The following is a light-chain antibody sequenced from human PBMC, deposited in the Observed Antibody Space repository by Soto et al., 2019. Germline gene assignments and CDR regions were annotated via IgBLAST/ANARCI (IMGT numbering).Light chain of an antibody. V-gene: IGKV3-20*01. CDR3: QQYGRSQT. Sequence: IVWTQSPDPLSLSPGARATLSCRASQRVSSDSLAWYQQQPGQAPRLLIYSTSNRATGIPDRFSGSGSGTDFTLTIRRLEPEDFALYYCQQYGRSQTFGQGTKVDIK. CDR2: STS. J-gene: IGKJ1*01. CDR1: QRVSSDS.